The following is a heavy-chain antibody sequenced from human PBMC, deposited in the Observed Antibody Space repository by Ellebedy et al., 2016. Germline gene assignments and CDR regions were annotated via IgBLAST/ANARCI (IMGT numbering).Heavy chain of an antibody. Sequence: ASVKVSCKASGYTFTSYDINWVRQATGQGLEWMGWMNPNSGNTGYAQKFQGRVTMTRNTAISTAYMELSSLRSEDTAVYYCARGLMITFGGVIVTALYRWLDPWGQGTLVTVSS. J-gene: IGHJ5*02. CDR3: ARGLMITFGGVIVTALYRWLDP. V-gene: IGHV1-8*01. D-gene: IGHD3-16*02. CDR2: MNPNSGNT. CDR1: GYTFTSYD.